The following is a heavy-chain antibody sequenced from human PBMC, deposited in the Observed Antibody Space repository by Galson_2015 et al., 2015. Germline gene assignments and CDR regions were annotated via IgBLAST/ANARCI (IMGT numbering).Heavy chain of an antibody. CDR2: IYYDGSNK. CDR3: ATDQRQNYFDY. Sequence: SLRLSCAASGFTFNNAWMSWVRQAPGKGLEWVAIIYYDGSNKFYADSVRGRFTISRDNSKSTLFLQMNNLRAEDAALYYCATDQRQNYFDYWGQGTLVTVSS. CDR1: GFTFNNAW. J-gene: IGHJ4*02. V-gene: IGHV3-33*08.